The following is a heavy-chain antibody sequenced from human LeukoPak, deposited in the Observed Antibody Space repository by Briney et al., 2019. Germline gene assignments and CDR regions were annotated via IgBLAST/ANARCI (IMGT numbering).Heavy chain of an antibody. CDR3: ARDLAPPKTYDFWSGYYYDAFDI. CDR1: GFTFNSYA. V-gene: IGHV3-23*01. Sequence: GGSLRLSCAASGFTFNSYAISWVRQAPGKGLEWVSSMSGSGGSTYYADSVKGRFTISRDNSKNTLYLQMNSLRAEDTAVYYCARDLAPPKTYDFWSGYYYDAFDIWGQGTMVTVSS. J-gene: IGHJ3*02. CDR2: MSGSGGST. D-gene: IGHD3-3*01.